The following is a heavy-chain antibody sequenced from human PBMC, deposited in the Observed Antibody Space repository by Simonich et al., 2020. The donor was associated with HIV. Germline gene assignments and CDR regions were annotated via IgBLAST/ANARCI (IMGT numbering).Heavy chain of an antibody. V-gene: IGHV4-34*12. Sequence: QEQLRQWGAGLLKPSATLSLTCAVYGESFSGYYWTWIRQPPGKGLEWIGEIIHSGSTNYNPSLKSRVTISVDSSKKQFSLKLSSVTAADTAVYYCARLERWIDAFDIWGQGTMVTVSS. CDR1: GESFSGYY. CDR3: ARLERWIDAFDI. CDR2: IIHSGST. J-gene: IGHJ3*02. D-gene: IGHD4-17*01.